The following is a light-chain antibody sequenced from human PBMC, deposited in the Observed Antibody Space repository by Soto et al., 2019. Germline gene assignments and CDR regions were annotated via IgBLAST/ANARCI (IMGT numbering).Light chain of an antibody. CDR2: EVF. CDR3: CSYTTTSTFV. J-gene: IGLJ2*01. CDR1: SNDVGGYNY. Sequence: QSVLTQPAAVSGSPGQSITISCTGTSNDVGGYNYVSWYQQHPGKVPKLMIYEVFRRPSGISDRFSGSKSGNTASLTISGLQAEDEAHYYCCSYTTTSTFVFGGGTNSPS. V-gene: IGLV2-14*03.